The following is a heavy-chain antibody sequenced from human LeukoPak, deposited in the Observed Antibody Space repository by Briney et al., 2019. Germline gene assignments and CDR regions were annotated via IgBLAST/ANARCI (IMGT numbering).Heavy chain of an antibody. D-gene: IGHD1-14*01. V-gene: IGHV3-33*06. CDR1: GFTFSSYG. CDR2: IWYDGSNK. Sequence: GGSLRLSCAASGFTFSSYGMHCVRQAPGKGLEWVAVIWYDGSNKYHADSVKGRFTISRDNSKNTLYLQMNSLRAEDTAVYYCAKDASATKYYYYYMDVWGKGTTVTVSS. J-gene: IGHJ6*03. CDR3: AKDASATKYYYYYMDV.